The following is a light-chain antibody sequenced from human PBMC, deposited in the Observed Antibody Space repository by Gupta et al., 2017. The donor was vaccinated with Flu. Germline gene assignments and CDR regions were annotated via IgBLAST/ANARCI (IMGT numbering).Light chain of an antibody. CDR1: QSVFYSLNNGNY. V-gene: IGKV4-1*01. J-gene: IGKJ1*01. Sequence: LGERATINCKSSQSVFYSLNNGNYLAWYQQKPGQPPKLLISWASTRESGVPDRFSGSGSGTDFTLTISSLQAEDVAVYYCQQYYTTPTWTFGQGTKVEIK. CDR2: WAS. CDR3: QQYYTTPTWT.